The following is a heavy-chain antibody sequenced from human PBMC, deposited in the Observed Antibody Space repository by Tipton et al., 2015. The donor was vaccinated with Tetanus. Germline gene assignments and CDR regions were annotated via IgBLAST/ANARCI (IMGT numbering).Heavy chain of an antibody. CDR2: IYTSGST. D-gene: IGHD6-6*01. Sequence: TLSLTCTVSGGSISSSSYYWGWIRQPPGKGLEWIGSIYTSGSTNYNPSLKSRVTISVDTSKNQFSLKLSSVTAADTAVYYCARGQRSSRFIDYWGQGTLVTVSS. CDR3: ARGQRSSRFIDY. V-gene: IGHV4-39*07. J-gene: IGHJ4*02. CDR1: GGSISSSSYY.